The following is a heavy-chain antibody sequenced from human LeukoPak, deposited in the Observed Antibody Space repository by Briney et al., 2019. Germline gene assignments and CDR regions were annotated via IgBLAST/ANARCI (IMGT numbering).Heavy chain of an antibody. CDR1: GFTFSSYG. Sequence: GGSLRPSCAASGFTFSSYGMHWVRQAPGKGLEWVAVISYDGSNKFYADSVKGRFTISRDNSKNTLYLQMNSLRAEDTAVYYCAKETRGYPLYYYYGMDVWGQGTTVTVSS. CDR2: ISYDGSNK. D-gene: IGHD5-12*01. J-gene: IGHJ6*02. CDR3: AKETRGYPLYYYYGMDV. V-gene: IGHV3-30*18.